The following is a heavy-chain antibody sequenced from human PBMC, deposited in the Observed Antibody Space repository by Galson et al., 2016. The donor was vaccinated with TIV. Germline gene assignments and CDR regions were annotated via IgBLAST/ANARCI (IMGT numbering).Heavy chain of an antibody. D-gene: IGHD3-10*02. CDR3: APYYVGMGGEGY. J-gene: IGHJ4*02. Sequence: SLRLSCAASGFTFSDYYMSWIRQAPGKGLEWVSYIIGSGTYMYYADSVRGRFTISRDNAKNSLFLQMNSLRAEDTAVYFCAPYYVGMGGEGYWGQGTLVTVSS. V-gene: IGHV3-11*01. CDR2: IIGSGTYM. CDR1: GFTFSDYY.